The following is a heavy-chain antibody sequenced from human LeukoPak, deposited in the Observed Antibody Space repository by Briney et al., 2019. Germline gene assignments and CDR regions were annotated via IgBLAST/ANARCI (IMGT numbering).Heavy chain of an antibody. J-gene: IGHJ4*02. V-gene: IGHV3-23*01. CDR3: AKSLVKDSSGHYYPNVFDY. Sequence: GGSLRLSCAASGFTFSSYAMSWVRQAPGKGLEWVSAISGSGGSTYYADSVKGRFTISRDNSKNTLYLQMNSLRAEDTAVYYCAKSLVKDSSGHYYPNVFDYWGQGTLVTVSS. D-gene: IGHD3-22*01. CDR1: GFTFSSYA. CDR2: ISGSGGST.